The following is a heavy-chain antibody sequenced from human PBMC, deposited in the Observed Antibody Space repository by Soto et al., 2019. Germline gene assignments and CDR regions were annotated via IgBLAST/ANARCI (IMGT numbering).Heavy chain of an antibody. CDR3: ARHRGGYDFWSGYLKQKVDAFDI. CDR1: GGSISSSSYY. J-gene: IGHJ3*02. CDR2: IYYSGST. V-gene: IGHV4-39*01. Sequence: SETLSLTCTVSGGSISSSSYYWGWIRQPPGKGLEWIGSIYYSGSTYYNPSLKSRVTISVDTSKNQFSLKLSSVTATDTAVYYCARHRGGYDFWSGYLKQKVDAFDIWGQGTMVTVSS. D-gene: IGHD3-3*01.